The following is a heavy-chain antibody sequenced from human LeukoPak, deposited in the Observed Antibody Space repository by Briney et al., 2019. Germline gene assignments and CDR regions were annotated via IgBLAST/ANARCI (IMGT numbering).Heavy chain of an antibody. CDR1: GFTFSSFS. CDR3: ARRSEFGVLYYMDI. V-gene: IGHV3-48*01. CDR2: ISGSSGTI. Sequence: GGPLRLSCLASGFTFSSFSRNWARQAPGKGLEGVSYISGSSGTIYYADSVKGRFTISRDNAKNSLYLQMNSLRAEDTAVYYCARRSEFGVLYYMDIWGKGTTVTVSS. D-gene: IGHD3-16*01. J-gene: IGHJ6*03.